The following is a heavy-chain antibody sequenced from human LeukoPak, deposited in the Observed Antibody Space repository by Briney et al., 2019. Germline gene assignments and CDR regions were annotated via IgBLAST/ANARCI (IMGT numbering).Heavy chain of an antibody. CDR2: INHSGST. D-gene: IGHD3-10*01. CDR3: ATKSGARGGWFDP. CDR1: GGSFSRYY. J-gene: IGHJ5*02. V-gene: IGHV4-34*01. Sequence: SETLSLTCAVYGGSFSRYYWSWISQPPGKGLEWIGEINHSGSTNYNPSLKSRVTISVDTSKNQFSLKLSSVTAADTAVYYCATKSGARGGWFDPWGQGTLVTVSS.